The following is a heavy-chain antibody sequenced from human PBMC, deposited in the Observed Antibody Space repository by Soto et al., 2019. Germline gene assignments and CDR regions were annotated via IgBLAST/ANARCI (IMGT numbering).Heavy chain of an antibody. CDR1: GFSLSTRGVG. J-gene: IGHJ4*02. CDR2: IYWDDDK. Sequence: QITLKESGPTLVKPTQTLTLACTFSGFSLSTRGVGVGWIRQPPGKALEWLALIYWDDDKQYSPSLKNRLTIPKDTSKNQVVLTMTNMDPVDTAIYYCAHRRYYYDSSGYSLDYWGQGTLVTVSS. V-gene: IGHV2-5*02. CDR3: AHRRYYYDSSGYSLDY. D-gene: IGHD3-22*01.